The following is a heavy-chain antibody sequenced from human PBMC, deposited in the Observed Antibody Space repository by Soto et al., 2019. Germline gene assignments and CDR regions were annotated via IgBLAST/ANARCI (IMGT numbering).Heavy chain of an antibody. CDR2: VLNTGDT. CDR3: ARNAYFGS. Sequence: SETLSLTCIVSGGSISTYYWSWIRQPPGKGLEWIGYVLNTGDTNYNPSLKSRVTISLDMSKKQFSLNLTSLTAADTAIYYCARNAYFGSWGQGTLVTVSS. CDR1: GGSISTYY. J-gene: IGHJ4*02. V-gene: IGHV4-59*01.